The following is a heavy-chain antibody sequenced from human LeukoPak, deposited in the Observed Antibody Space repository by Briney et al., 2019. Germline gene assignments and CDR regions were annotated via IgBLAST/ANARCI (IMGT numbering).Heavy chain of an antibody. J-gene: IGHJ4*02. CDR2: ISYDGSNK. D-gene: IGHD3-22*01. CDR3: AKDLGSSGYFDY. CDR1: GFTFSSYG. Sequence: GRSLRLSCAASGFTFSSYGMHWVRQAPGRGLEWVAVISYDGSNKYYADSVKGRFTISRDNSKNTLYLQMSSLRAEDTAVYYCAKDLGSSGYFDYWGQGTLVTVSS. V-gene: IGHV3-30*18.